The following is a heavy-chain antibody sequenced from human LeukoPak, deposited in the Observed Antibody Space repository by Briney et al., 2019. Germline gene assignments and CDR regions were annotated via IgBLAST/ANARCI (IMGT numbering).Heavy chain of an antibody. D-gene: IGHD1-26*01. CDR1: GDIVSTNSAT. J-gene: IGHJ5*01. CDR3: ARLVGASWFGS. CDR2: TYYRSKWNN. Sequence: SQTLSLTCAISGDIVSTNSATWTWLRQSPSRGLEWLGRTYYRSKWNNDYAVSMKSRITINPDTSKNQFSLQLNSVTPEDTAVYYCARLVGASWFGSWGQGTPVTVSS. V-gene: IGHV6-1*01.